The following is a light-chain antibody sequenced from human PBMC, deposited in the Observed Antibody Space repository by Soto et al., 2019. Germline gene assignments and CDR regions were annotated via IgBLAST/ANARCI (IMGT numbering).Light chain of an antibody. Sequence: ELVLTQSPGTLSLSPGERATLSCRASQSVSSSYLAWYQQKPGQAPRLLIYGASSRATGIPDRFSGSGSGTDFTLTISRLEPEDFAGYYCQQYGSSRTFGQGTRLEIK. CDR1: QSVSSSY. V-gene: IGKV3-20*01. J-gene: IGKJ5*01. CDR3: QQYGSSRT. CDR2: GAS.